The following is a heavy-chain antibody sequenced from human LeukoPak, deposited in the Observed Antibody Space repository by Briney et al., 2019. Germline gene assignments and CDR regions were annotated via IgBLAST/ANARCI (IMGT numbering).Heavy chain of an antibody. CDR2: IKEDGSEK. J-gene: IGHJ4*02. CDR1: GFTFRSYW. D-gene: IGHD3-3*02. Sequence: GGSLRLSCAASGFTFRSYWMSWVRQAPGKGLEWVANIKEDGSEKYYVDSVKGRFTISRDNAKNSLYLQMDSLRAEDTAVYYCARGHFYFDYWGQGTVVTVSS. V-gene: IGHV3-7*01. CDR3: ARGHFYFDY.